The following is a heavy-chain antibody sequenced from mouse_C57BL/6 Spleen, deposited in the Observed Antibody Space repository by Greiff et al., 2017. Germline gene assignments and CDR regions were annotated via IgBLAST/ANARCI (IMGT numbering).Heavy chain of an antibody. Sequence: VQRVESGPGLVQPSQSLSITCTVSGFSLTSYGVHWVRQSPGKGLEWLGVIWSGGSTDYNAAFISRLSISKDNSKSQVFFKMNSLQADDTAIYYCASLFITTPRGYFDYWGQGTTLTVSS. CDR1: GFSLTSYG. J-gene: IGHJ2*01. CDR2: IWSGGST. CDR3: ASLFITTPRGYFDY. D-gene: IGHD1-1*01. V-gene: IGHV2-2*01.